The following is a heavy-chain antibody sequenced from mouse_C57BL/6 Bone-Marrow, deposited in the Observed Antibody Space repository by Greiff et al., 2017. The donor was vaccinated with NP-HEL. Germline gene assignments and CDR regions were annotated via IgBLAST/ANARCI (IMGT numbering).Heavy chain of an antibody. CDR2: ISSGSSTI. Sequence: EVNLVESGGGLVKPGGSLKLSCAASGFTFSDYGMHWVRQAPEKGLEWVAYISSGSSTIYYADTVKGRFTISRDNAKNTLFLQMTSLRSEDTAMYYCARNYGKDFDYWGQGTTLTVSS. J-gene: IGHJ2*01. D-gene: IGHD1-1*01. CDR3: ARNYGKDFDY. V-gene: IGHV5-17*01. CDR1: GFTFSDYG.